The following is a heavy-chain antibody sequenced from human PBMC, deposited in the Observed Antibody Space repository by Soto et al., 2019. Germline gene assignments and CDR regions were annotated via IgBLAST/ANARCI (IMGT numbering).Heavy chain of an antibody. CDR1: GFTFSSYA. CDR2: ISGSGGST. CDR3: AKWLVRGLYYYYYYMDV. Sequence: GGSLRLSCAASGFTFSSYAMSWVRQAPGKGLEWVSAISGSGGSTYYADSVKGRFTISRDNSKNTLYLQMNSLRAEDTAVYYCAKWLVRGLYYYYYYMDVWGKGTTVTVSS. V-gene: IGHV3-23*01. D-gene: IGHD3-10*01. J-gene: IGHJ6*03.